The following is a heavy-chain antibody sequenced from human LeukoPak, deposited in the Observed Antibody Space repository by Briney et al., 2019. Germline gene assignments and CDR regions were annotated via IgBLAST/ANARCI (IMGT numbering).Heavy chain of an antibody. J-gene: IGHJ4*02. D-gene: IGHD6-19*01. CDR2: IRYDGSNK. Sequence: GGSLRLSCAASGFTFSRNWMSWVRQAPGKGLEWVAIIRYDGSNKHYADSVKGRFTISRDNSKNTLYLQMNSLRAEDTAVYYCAKRIAVAGMGFDYWGQGTLVTVSS. CDR1: GFTFSRNW. V-gene: IGHV3-30*02. CDR3: AKRIAVAGMGFDY.